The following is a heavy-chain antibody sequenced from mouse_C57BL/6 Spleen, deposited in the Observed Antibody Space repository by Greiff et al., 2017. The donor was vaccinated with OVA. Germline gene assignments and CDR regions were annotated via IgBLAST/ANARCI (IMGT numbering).Heavy chain of an antibody. CDR1: GYAFSSSW. CDR3: ASEEGTTVHLAMDY. CDR2: IYPGDGDT. J-gene: IGHJ4*01. V-gene: IGHV1-82*01. Sequence: QVQLQQSGPELVKPGASVKLSCKASGYAFSSSWMNWVKQRPGQGLEWIGRIYPGDGDTNYNGKFKGKATLTADKSSSTAYMQLSSLTSEDSAVYFCASEEGTTVHLAMDYWGQGTSVTVSA. D-gene: IGHD1-1*01.